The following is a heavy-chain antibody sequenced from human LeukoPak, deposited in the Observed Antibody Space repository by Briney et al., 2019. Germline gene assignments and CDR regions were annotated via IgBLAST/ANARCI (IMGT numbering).Heavy chain of an antibody. J-gene: IGHJ4*02. D-gene: IGHD3-22*01. CDR1: GFTFEDYT. V-gene: IGHV3-43*01. Sequence: PGGSLRLSCAASGFTFEDYTMHWVRQAPGKTLEWVSLISWDGTTYYTDSVKGRFTISRDNSENSLYLQMDSLRSEDTAFYYCVKDLSYESSGHVFDYWGQGTLVTVSS. CDR2: ISWDGTT. CDR3: VKDLSYESSGHVFDY.